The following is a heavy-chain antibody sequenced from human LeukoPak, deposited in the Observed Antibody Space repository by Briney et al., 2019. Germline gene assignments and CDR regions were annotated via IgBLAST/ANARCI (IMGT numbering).Heavy chain of an antibody. CDR2: IYHSGST. Sequence: SETLSLTCTVSGGSISSYYWNWIRQSPGKGLEWIGYIYHSGSTNYNPSLNSRVTISVDTSKNQFSLKLNSVTAADTAVYYCARGDSSWPYFFDCWGQGTLVTVSS. CDR3: ARGDSSWPYFFDC. J-gene: IGHJ4*02. V-gene: IGHV4-59*01. CDR1: GGSISSYY. D-gene: IGHD6-13*01.